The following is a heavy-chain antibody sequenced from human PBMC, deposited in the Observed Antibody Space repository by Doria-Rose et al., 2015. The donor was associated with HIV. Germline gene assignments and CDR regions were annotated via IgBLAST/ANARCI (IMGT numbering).Heavy chain of an antibody. CDR1: GGSFSGYY. Sequence: QVQLQESDAGLVKPSETLSLTCAVFGGSFSGYYWSWIRQPPGKGLELIGEIDHSGSTNYITSLRNRVTISLDTSKNLFALKLSSVTAADTAVYYCARGLLRGGWNDVDYYYGMDVWGQGTTVTVSS. V-gene: IGHV4-34*01. J-gene: IGHJ6*02. CDR2: IDHSGST. CDR3: ARGLLRGGWNDVDYYYGMDV. D-gene: IGHD1-1*01.